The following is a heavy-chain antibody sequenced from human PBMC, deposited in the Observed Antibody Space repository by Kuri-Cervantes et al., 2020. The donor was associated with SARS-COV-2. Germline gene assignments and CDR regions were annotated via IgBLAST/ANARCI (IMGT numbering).Heavy chain of an antibody. CDR3: AKPWSVRGIIKGDHDGLDI. V-gene: IGHV3-30*06. CDR1: EFNLRYYG. J-gene: IGHJ6*02. CDR2: KSHDGRDT. Sequence: GGSLRHSCVVSEFNLRYYGMYWVRQAPGKGLEWVAHKSHDGRDTHFRESVKGRFTVSRDNSKNTLYLQMNSLRLEDTVVYFCAKPWSVRGIIKGDHDGLDIWGQGTTVTVSS. D-gene: IGHD3-10*01.